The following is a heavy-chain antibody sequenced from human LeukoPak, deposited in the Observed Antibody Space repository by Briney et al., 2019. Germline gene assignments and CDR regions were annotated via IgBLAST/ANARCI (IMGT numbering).Heavy chain of an antibody. V-gene: IGHV3-74*01. CDR3: VVYVEH. J-gene: IGHJ4*02. CDR2: ISTDGSIT. Sequence: GGSLRLSCVHPGFSSRVHFGHSGRQAPGKGLVWVSRISTDGSITTYADSVKGRFTISRYNSKNTLYLQMNSLRTEDTAVYYCVVYVEHWGQGNLVTVSS. CDR1: GFSSRVHF.